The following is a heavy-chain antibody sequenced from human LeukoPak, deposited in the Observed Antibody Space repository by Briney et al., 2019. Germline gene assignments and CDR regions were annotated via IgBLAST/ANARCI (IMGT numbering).Heavy chain of an antibody. CDR3: ARGDTRGNR. CDR1: GFTFSSYG. CDR2: IWYDGSNK. Sequence: PGRSLRLSCAASGFTFSSYGMHWVRQAPGKGLEWVAVIWYDGSNKYYADSVKGRFTISRDNAKNSLYLQMNSLRAEDTAVYYCARGDTRGNRWGQGTLVTVSS. D-gene: IGHD3-16*01. J-gene: IGHJ4*02. V-gene: IGHV3-33*03.